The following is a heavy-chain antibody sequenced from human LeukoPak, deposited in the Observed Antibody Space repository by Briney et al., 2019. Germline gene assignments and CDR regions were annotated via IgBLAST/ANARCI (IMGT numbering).Heavy chain of an antibody. Sequence: GGSLRLSCAASGFTFSSYEMNWVRRAPGKGLEWVSYISSSGSTIYYADSVKGRFTISRDNSENSLYLQMDSLAAEDTAVYYCTRKGSQWDFLVDYWGQGTRVAVSP. V-gene: IGHV3-48*03. D-gene: IGHD2/OR15-2a*01. CDR3: TRKGSQWDFLVDY. J-gene: IGHJ4*02. CDR2: ISSSGSTI. CDR1: GFTFSSYE.